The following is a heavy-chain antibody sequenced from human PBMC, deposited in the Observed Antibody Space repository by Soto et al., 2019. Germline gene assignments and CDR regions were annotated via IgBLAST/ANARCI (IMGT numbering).Heavy chain of an antibody. CDR3: ARDHGLSSYAFDI. J-gene: IGHJ3*02. CDR1: GFTFSSYS. V-gene: IGHV3-21*01. CDR2: ISSSSRYI. Sequence: EVQLVESGGGQVKPGGSLRLSCAASGFTFSSYSMNWVRQAPGKGLEWVSSISSSSRYIYYADSVKGRFTISRDNAKNSLYLQMNSLRAEDTAVYYCARDHGLSSYAFDIWGQGTMVTVSS. D-gene: IGHD2-15*01.